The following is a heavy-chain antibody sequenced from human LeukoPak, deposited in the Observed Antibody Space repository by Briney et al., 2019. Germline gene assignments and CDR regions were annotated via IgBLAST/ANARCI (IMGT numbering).Heavy chain of an antibody. CDR1: GFTFSSYG. Sequence: GGSLRLSCAASGFTFSSYGMHWVRQAPGKGLEWVAVISYDGSNKYYADSVKGRFTISRDNSKNTLYLQMNSLRAEDTAVYYCAKDPMIVATLFSPFDYWGQGTLATVSS. J-gene: IGHJ4*02. CDR3: AKDPMIVATLFSPFDY. D-gene: IGHD5-12*01. V-gene: IGHV3-30*18. CDR2: ISYDGSNK.